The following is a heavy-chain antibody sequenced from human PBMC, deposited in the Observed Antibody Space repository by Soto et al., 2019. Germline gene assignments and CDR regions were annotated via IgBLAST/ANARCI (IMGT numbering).Heavy chain of an antibody. CDR2: IYYSGET. CDR1: GGSISADY. V-gene: IGHV4-59*13. CDR3: ARYDSGWFFFDP. D-gene: IGHD6-19*01. J-gene: IGHJ5*02. Sequence: QMQLQESGPGLVKASETLSLTCTVSGGSISADYWTWIRQSPGKGLEWIGYIYYSGETHYNPSLKSRLSISIDASKTRFSLTLRSLSAADTAIYYCARYDSGWFFFDPWGQGVRVTVSS.